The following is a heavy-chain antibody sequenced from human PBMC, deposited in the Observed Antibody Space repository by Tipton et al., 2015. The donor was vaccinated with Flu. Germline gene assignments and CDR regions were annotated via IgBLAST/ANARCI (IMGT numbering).Heavy chain of an antibody. CDR2: IYSGGST. V-gene: IGHV3-53*01. Sequence: GSLRLSCAASGFTVSSNYMSWVRQAPGKGLEWVSVIYSGGSTYYADSVKGRFTISRDNSKNTLYLQMNSLRAEDTAVYYCARFYCGDDCYSSWGQGTLVTVSS. CDR3: ARFYCGDDCYSS. J-gene: IGHJ4*02. CDR1: GFTVSSNY. D-gene: IGHD2-21*02.